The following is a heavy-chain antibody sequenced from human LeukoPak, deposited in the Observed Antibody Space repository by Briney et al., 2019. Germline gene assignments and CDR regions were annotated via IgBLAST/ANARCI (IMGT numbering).Heavy chain of an antibody. V-gene: IGHV4-34*01. D-gene: IGHD3-3*01. Sequence: KPSETLSLTCAVYGGSFSGYYWSWIRQPPGKGLEWIGEINHSGSTNYNPSLKSRVTISVDTSKNQFSLKLSSVTAADTAVYYCARGRSITIFGVVIKPFDYWGQGTLVTVSS. CDR1: GGSFSGYY. CDR2: INHSGST. J-gene: IGHJ4*02. CDR3: ARGRSITIFGVVIKPFDY.